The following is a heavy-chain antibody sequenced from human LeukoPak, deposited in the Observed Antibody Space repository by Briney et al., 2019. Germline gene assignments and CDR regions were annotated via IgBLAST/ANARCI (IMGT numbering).Heavy chain of an antibody. V-gene: IGHV3-21*01. D-gene: IGHD3-9*01. Sequence: GGSLRLSYAASGFTFSSYSMNWVRQAPGKGLEWVSSISSSSSYIYYADSVKGRFTISRDNAKNSLYLQMNSLRAEDTAVYYCARVFDGYAFDIWGQGTMVTVSS. CDR2: ISSSSSYI. CDR1: GFTFSSYS. J-gene: IGHJ3*02. CDR3: ARVFDGYAFDI.